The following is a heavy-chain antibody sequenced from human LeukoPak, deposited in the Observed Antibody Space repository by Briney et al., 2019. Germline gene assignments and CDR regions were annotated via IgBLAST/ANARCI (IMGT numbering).Heavy chain of an antibody. CDR3: ARFTYYYDSSGYYFFDY. D-gene: IGHD3-22*01. CDR2: IYYSGST. CDR1: GGSISSSSYY. V-gene: IGHV4-39*01. Sequence: SQTLSLTCTVSGGSISSSSYYWGWIRQPPGKGLEWIGSIYYSGSTYYNPSLKSRVTISVDTSKNQFSLKLSSVTAADTAVYYCARFTYYYDSSGYYFFDYWGQGTLVTVSS. J-gene: IGHJ4*02.